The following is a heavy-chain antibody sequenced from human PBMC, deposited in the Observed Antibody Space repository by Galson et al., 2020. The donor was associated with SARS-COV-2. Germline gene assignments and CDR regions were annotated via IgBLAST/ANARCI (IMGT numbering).Heavy chain of an antibody. CDR1: GFTFSSYG. J-gene: IGHJ4*02. CDR3: ARGGTATSIWDY. Sequence: GESLKISCAASGFTFSSYGMHWVRQAPGKGLEWVAVIWYDGSNKYYADSVKGRFSISRDNSKNTLYLQMNSLRAEDTAVYYCARGGTATSIWDYWGQGTLAIVSS. V-gene: IGHV3-33*01. CDR2: IWYDGSNK. D-gene: IGHD1-1*01.